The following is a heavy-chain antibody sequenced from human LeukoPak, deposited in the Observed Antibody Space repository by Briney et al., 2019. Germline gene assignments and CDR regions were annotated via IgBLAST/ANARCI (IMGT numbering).Heavy chain of an antibody. V-gene: IGHV1-46*01. CDR3: ATGRFEGYSSGSYGMDV. CDR2: INPSGGST. CDR1: GYTFTSYY. D-gene: IGHD6-19*01. J-gene: IGHJ6*02. Sequence: ASVKVSCKASGYTFTSYYMHWVRQAPGQGFEWMGIINPSGGSTSYAQKFQGRVTMTRDTSTSTVYMELSSLRSEDTAVYYCATGRFEGYSSGSYGMDVWGQGTTVTVSS.